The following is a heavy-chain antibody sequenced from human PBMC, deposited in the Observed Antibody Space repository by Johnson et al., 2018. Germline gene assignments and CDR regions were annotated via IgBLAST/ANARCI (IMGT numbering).Heavy chain of an antibody. CDR3: ARDLAAMAYYYYGMDV. CDR1: GFTFSSYG. D-gene: IGHD5-18*01. J-gene: IGHJ6*02. Sequence: QVQLQQSGGGVVQPGRSLRLSCAASGFTFSSYGMNWVRQAPGKGLEWVAVIYYDGSNKYYADSVKGRFTISRDNSKNTLYLQMDSRKVEDTAVYYCARDLAAMAYYYYGMDVWGHGTTVTVSS. CDR2: IYYDGSNK. V-gene: IGHV3-33*01.